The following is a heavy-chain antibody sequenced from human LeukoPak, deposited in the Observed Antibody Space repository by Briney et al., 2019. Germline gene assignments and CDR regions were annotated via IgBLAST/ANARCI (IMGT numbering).Heavy chain of an antibody. CDR2: INPNSGGT. V-gene: IGHV1-2*02. Sequence: ASVTVSYKASGYTFTGYYMHWVRQAPGQGLEWMGWINPNSGGTNYAQKFQGRVTMTRDTSISTAYMELSRLRSDDTAVYYCAREPFLVGATYLYFGMDFLLQATTVSVSS. J-gene: IGHJ6*02. CDR1: GYTFTGYY. CDR3: AREPFLVGATYLYFGMDF. D-gene: IGHD1-26*01.